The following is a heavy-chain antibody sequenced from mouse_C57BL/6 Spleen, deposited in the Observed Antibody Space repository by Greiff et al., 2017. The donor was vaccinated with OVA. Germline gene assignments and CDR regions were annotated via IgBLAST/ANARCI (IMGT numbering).Heavy chain of an antibody. CDR2: IRSKSSNYAT. Sequence: EVNVVESGGGLVQPKGSLKLSCAASGFTFNTYAMHWVRQAPGKGLEWVARIRSKSSNYATYYADSVKDRFTISRDDSQSMLYLQMNNLKSEDTAMYYCVRAEPRGLGFAYWGQGTLVTVSA. CDR3: VRAEPRGLGFAY. CDR1: GFTFNTYA. V-gene: IGHV10-3*01. J-gene: IGHJ3*01.